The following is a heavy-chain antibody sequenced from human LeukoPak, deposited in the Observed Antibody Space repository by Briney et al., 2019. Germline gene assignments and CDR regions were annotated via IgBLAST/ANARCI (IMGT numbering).Heavy chain of an antibody. D-gene: IGHD3-22*01. Sequence: GGSLRLSCAASGFTFSSYWMSWARQAPGKGLEWVANIKQDGSEKYYVDSVKGRFTISRDNAKNSLYLQMNSLTAEDTAVYYCAREVSRRYYDSSADAFDIWGQGTMVTVSS. CDR1: GFTFSSYW. J-gene: IGHJ3*02. V-gene: IGHV3-7*01. CDR2: IKQDGSEK. CDR3: AREVSRRYYDSSADAFDI.